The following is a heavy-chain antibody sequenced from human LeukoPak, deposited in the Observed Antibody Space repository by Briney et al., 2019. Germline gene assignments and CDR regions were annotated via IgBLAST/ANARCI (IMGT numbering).Heavy chain of an antibody. Sequence: GGSLRLSCAASGFTFSNYGMHWVRQAPGKGLEWVAIIWYDGSHKYYADSVKGRFTISRDNSKNTLYLQMNSLRAEDTAVYYCARGSLNRVAPDAFDIWGQGTMVTVSS. CDR2: IWYDGSHK. CDR1: GFTFSNYG. V-gene: IGHV3-33*01. J-gene: IGHJ3*02. D-gene: IGHD1-14*01. CDR3: ARGSLNRVAPDAFDI.